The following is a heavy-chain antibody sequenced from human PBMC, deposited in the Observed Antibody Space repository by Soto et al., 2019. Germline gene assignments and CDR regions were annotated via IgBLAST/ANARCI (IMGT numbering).Heavy chain of an antibody. V-gene: IGHV1-18*01. J-gene: IGHJ4*02. Sequence: QVQLVQSGAEVKKPGASVKVSCKASGYTFPSYGISWVRQAPGQGLEWMGWISAYNGNTNYAQKLQGRVTMTTDTSTSTAYMELRSLRSDDTAVYYCAREAGYYGSGSYFLMSAYFDYWGQGTLVTVSS. CDR3: AREAGYYGSGSYFLMSAYFDY. CDR1: GYTFPSYG. D-gene: IGHD3-10*01. CDR2: ISAYNGNT.